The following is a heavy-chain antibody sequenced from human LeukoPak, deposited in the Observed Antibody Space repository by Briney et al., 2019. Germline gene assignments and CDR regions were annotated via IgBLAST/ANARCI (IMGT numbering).Heavy chain of an antibody. J-gene: IGHJ4*02. CDR1: GGSISSSSYY. CDR2: IYHSGST. V-gene: IGHV4-39*07. CDR3: ARGKSSGSQSFDY. Sequence: SETLSLTCTVSGGSISSSSYYWGWIRQPPGKGLEWIGSIYHSGSTYYNPSLKSRVTISVDTSKNQFSLKLSSVTAADTAVYYCARGKSSGSQSFDYWGQGTLVTVSS. D-gene: IGHD3-22*01.